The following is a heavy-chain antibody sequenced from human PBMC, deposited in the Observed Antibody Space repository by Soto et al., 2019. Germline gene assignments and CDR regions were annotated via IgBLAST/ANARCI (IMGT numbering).Heavy chain of an antibody. D-gene: IGHD2-2*01. J-gene: IGHJ4*02. CDR3: ARDSLGYCTSTSCYWSEDY. CDR1: GFTFSTYW. Sequence: GGSLRLSCSASGFTFSTYWMSWVRQAPGKGLEWVANIKQDGSEKYYVDSVKGRFTISRDNAKNSLYLQMNSLRAEDTAVYYCARDSLGYCTSTSCYWSEDYWGQGTLVTVSS. V-gene: IGHV3-7*03. CDR2: IKQDGSEK.